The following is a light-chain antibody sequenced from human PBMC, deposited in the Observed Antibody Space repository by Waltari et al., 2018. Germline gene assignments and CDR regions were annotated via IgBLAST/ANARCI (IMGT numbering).Light chain of an antibody. V-gene: IGKV1-5*03. CDR3: QQSHTYPIT. CDR2: RAS. CDR1: QSIGAS. J-gene: IGKJ3*01. Sequence: DIQMTQFPSILSASVGDRVTITCRDSQSIGASLAWYQQKPGNAPRLLIHRASSLESGAPLRFSGSGSGTEFNLTISSLQPDDFALYHCQQSHTYPITFGPGTTVDIQ.